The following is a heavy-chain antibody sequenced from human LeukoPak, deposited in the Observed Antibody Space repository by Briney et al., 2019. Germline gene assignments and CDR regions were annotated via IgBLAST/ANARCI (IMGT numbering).Heavy chain of an antibody. CDR1: GGSISSGDYY. CDR2: IYYSGST. CDR3: ARVIGDYSYYFDY. J-gene: IGHJ4*02. V-gene: IGHV4-30-4*01. Sequence: SETLSLTCTVSGGSISSGDYYWSWIRQPPGKGLEWIGIIYYSGSTYYNPSLKSRVTISVDTSKNQFSLKLRSVTAADTAVYYCARVIGDYSYYFDYWGQGTLVTVSS. D-gene: IGHD4-17*01.